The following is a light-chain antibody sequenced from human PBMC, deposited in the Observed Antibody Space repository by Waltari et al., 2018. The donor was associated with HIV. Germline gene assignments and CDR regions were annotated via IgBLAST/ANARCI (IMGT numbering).Light chain of an antibody. CDR3: QQYNARPPLT. Sequence: VITQSPATLSVSPGERATTSCRARQSVTNNLAGYQQKPGRAPRLLIFSASARASGVPARFSASGSGTEFTLTISSLQPEDSAVYYCQQYNARPPLTFGQGTRVEIK. CDR1: QSVTNN. J-gene: IGKJ5*01. V-gene: IGKV3-15*01. CDR2: SAS.